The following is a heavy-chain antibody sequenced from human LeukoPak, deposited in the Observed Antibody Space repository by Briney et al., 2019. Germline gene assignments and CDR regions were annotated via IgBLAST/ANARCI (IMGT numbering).Heavy chain of an antibody. CDR3: ARVYPRIAVADPYWFDP. Sequence: ASVKVSCKASGYTFTSYGISWVRQAPGQGLEWMGWISAYNGNTNYAQKLQGRVTMTTDTSTSTAYMELRSLRSDDTAVYYCARVYPRIAVADPYWFDPWGQGTLVTVSS. CDR2: ISAYNGNT. CDR1: GYTFTSYG. D-gene: IGHD6-19*01. V-gene: IGHV1-18*01. J-gene: IGHJ5*02.